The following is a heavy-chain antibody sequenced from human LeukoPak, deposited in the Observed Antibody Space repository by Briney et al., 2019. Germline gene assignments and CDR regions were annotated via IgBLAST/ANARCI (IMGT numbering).Heavy chain of an antibody. V-gene: IGHV4-59*08. Sequence: TLSPACTVSGGSTTLFYADWIRHPPGKGLEWIGYIYYTVGTSYTPSLNSRSTISLDTPKNQISLKLNALTAADTAVYYCASRPVRGSNSYFDFWGQGTLVTVSS. CDR3: ASRPVRGSNSYFDF. CDR1: GGSTTLFY. D-gene: IGHD1-26*01. J-gene: IGHJ4*01. CDR2: IYYTVGT.